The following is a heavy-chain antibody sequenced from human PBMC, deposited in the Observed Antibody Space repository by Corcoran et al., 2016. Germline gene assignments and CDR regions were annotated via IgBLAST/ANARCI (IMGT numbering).Heavy chain of an antibody. CDR3: ARLPGARYGMDV. J-gene: IGHJ6*02. CDR2: IIPIFGTA. V-gene: IGHV1-69*01. Sequence: QLQLVQSGAEVKKPESSVKVPCNASGGTFSSYAISWVLRAPGQGLEWMGGIIPIFGTANSAQKFQGRVTITADESTSTAYMELSSLRSEDTAVYCCARLPGARYGMDVWGQRTTVTVSS. CDR1: GGTFSSYA. D-gene: IGHD3-10*01.